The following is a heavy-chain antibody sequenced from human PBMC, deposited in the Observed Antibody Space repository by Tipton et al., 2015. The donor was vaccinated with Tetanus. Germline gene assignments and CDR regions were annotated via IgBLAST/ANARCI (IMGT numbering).Heavy chain of an antibody. Sequence: SLRLSCEASGFVFTTYSMNWFRQAPGRRLEWVASVSSGSTYTKFPDSLRGRFTISRDDAKNSVYLQMNSLRAEDTAVYYCARVRGYCSSTTCSGIDYWGQGTLVTVSS. V-gene: IGHV3-21*01. D-gene: IGHD2-2*01. J-gene: IGHJ4*02. CDR1: GFVFTTYS. CDR3: ARVRGYCSSTTCSGIDY. CDR2: VSSGSTYT.